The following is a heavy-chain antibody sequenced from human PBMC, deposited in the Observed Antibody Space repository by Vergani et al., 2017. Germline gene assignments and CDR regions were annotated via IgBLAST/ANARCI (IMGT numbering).Heavy chain of an antibody. CDR3: ARGSCLGGSCYKPLFDY. CDR2: IHTSGST. D-gene: IGHD2-15*01. J-gene: IGHJ4*02. Sequence: QVQLQESGPGLVKPSQTLSLTCTVSGGSINSHNYYWSWIRQPAGKGLEWIGRIHTSGSTNYNPPLKSRVTMSEDTSKNQFSLNLTSVTAADTDVYFCARGSCLGGSCYKPLFDYWGQGILVTVSS. V-gene: IGHV4-61*02. CDR1: GGSINSHNYY.